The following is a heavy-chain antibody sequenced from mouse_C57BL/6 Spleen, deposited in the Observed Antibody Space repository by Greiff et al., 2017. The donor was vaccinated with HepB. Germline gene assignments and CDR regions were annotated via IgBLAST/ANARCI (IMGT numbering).Heavy chain of an antibody. CDR1: GFPITSGYY. Sequence: VQLQQSGPGLVKPSQSLFLTCSITGFPITSGYYWIWIRQSPGKPLEWMGYITHSGETFYNPSLQSPISITRETSKNQFFLQLTSVTTEDTAMDYWAGDSSGYRYFDVWGRGTTVTVSS. V-gene: IGHV12-3*01. CDR3: AGDSSGYRYFDV. J-gene: IGHJ1*03. CDR2: ITHSGET. D-gene: IGHD3-2*02.